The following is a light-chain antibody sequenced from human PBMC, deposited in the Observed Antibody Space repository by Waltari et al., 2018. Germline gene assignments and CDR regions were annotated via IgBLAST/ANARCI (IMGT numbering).Light chain of an antibody. Sequence: IVMTQSPGSLAVSLGERATINCKSSQSLLYRFDNQNYLAWYQQRPGQPPKLLFYWASTRASGVPDRFSASGSGTDFTLTIDGLQAEDFAVYYCQQYHQRPPWTFGQGTKVEIK. V-gene: IGKV4-1*01. J-gene: IGKJ1*01. CDR1: QSLLYRFDNQNY. CDR2: WAS. CDR3: QQYHQRPPWT.